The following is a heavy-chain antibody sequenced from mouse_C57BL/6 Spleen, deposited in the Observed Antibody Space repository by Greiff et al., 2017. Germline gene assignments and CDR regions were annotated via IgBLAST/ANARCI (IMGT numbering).Heavy chain of an antibody. CDR2: IDPETGGT. CDR1: GYTFTDYE. D-gene: IGHD1-1*02. J-gene: IGHJ1*03. V-gene: IGHV1-15*01. CDR3: SRSNVCYYGGRLDG. Sequence: VQLQQSGAELVRPGASVTLSCKASGYTFTDYEMHWVKQTPVHGLEWIGAIDPETGGTAYTQKFKGKAILTADKSSSTAYMELRSLTSEDSAVYYCSRSNVCYYGGRLDGWGTGTTVTVSS.